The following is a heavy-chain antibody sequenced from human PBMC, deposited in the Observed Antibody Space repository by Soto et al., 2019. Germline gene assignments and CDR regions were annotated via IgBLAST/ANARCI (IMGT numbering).Heavy chain of an antibody. Sequence: EVQLVQSGGGLVKPGGSLRLSCEGTGFTFNSMNWVRQAPGKGLGWVSSITPSGSDIRYADSVKGRFTISRDNAKNAVYLQMNSLRFDDTAVYYCTRGRGDFDYWGQGTLVAVSS. D-gene: IGHD3-10*01. J-gene: IGHJ4*02. V-gene: IGHV3-21*02. CDR3: TRGRGDFDY. CDR1: GFTFNS. CDR2: ITPSGSDI.